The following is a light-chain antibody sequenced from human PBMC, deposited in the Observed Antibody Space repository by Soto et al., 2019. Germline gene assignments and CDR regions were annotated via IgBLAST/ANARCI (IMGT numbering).Light chain of an antibody. CDR1: QSISNW. CDR2: KAS. V-gene: IGKV1-5*03. CDR3: QQYSSYSYT. J-gene: IGKJ2*01. Sequence: DIQMTQSPSTLSAAVGDRVTITCRASQSISNWLAWYQQKPGKAPKLLIYKASSLQSGVPSRFSGSGSGTEFTLTISSLQPDDFATYYCQQYSSYSYTFGKGTKVDIK.